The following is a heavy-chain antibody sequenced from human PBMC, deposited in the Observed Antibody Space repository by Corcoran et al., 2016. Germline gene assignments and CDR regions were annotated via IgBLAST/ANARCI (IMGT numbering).Heavy chain of an antibody. J-gene: IGHJ4*02. V-gene: IGHV3-48*04. D-gene: IGHD2-15*01. CDR1: GFTFSSYS. CDR3: ARDVVVAATPRYFDY. Sequence: EVQLVESGGGLVQPGGSLRLSCAASGFTFSSYSMNWVRQAPGKGLEWVSYISSSSSTIYYADSVKGRFTISRDNAKNSLYLQMNSLRAEDTAVYYCARDVVVAATPRYFDYWGQGTLVTVSS. CDR2: ISSSSSTI.